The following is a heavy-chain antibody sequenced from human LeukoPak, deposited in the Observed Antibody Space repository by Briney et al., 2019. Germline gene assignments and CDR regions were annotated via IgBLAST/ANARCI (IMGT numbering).Heavy chain of an antibody. CDR2: ISSSGSTI. Sequence: GGSLRLSCAASGFTFSDYYMSWIRQAPGKGLEWVSYISSSGSTIYYADSVKGRFTISRDNAKNSLYLQMNSLRSEDTAVYYCASSYCSSTSCYAQGLDPWGQGTLVTVSS. V-gene: IGHV3-11*01. D-gene: IGHD2-2*01. CDR1: GFTFSDYY. J-gene: IGHJ5*02. CDR3: ASSYCSSTSCYAQGLDP.